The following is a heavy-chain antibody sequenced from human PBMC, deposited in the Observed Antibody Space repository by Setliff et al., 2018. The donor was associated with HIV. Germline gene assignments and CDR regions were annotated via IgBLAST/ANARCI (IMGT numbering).Heavy chain of an antibody. CDR3: ARGKGVGGVIITGGLDV. V-gene: IGHV1-8*01. J-gene: IGHJ6*02. CDR1: GHTFTNYD. D-gene: IGHD3-10*01. Sequence: ASVKVSCKPSGHTFTNYDIHWMRRATGQGLEWMGWMNPNSGVSGYALKFHDRVTMTRDTSITTAYMELSSLTSEDPAVYYCARGKGVGGVIITGGLDVWGQGTTVTVSS. CDR2: MNPNSGVS.